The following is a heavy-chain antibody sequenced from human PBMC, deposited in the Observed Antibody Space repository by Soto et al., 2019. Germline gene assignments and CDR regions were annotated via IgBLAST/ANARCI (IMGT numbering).Heavy chain of an antibody. Sequence: SVKVSCKASGGTFSSYAISWVRQAPGQGLEWMGGIIPIFGTANYAQKFQGRVTITADESTSTAYMELSSLRSEDTAVYYCAREKNYYGSGSYSYYFDYWGQGTLVTAPQ. J-gene: IGHJ4*02. V-gene: IGHV1-69*13. CDR2: IIPIFGTA. CDR1: GGTFSSYA. D-gene: IGHD3-10*01. CDR3: AREKNYYGSGSYSYYFDY.